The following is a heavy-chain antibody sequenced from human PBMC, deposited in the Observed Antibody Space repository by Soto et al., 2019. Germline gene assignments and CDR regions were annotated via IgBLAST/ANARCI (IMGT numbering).Heavy chain of an antibody. CDR3: VKDYYRWIELWLPDY. CDR1: GFTFSNYG. CDR2: ISYDGSDK. Sequence: GGSLRLSCAASGFTFSNYGMHWVRQAPGKGLEWVAVISYDGSDKYHADSVKGRFTISRDNSKNTLYLLMNSLRAEDTAGYYCVKDYYRWIELWLPDYWGQGTLVTVSS. J-gene: IGHJ4*02. D-gene: IGHD5-18*01. V-gene: IGHV3-30*18.